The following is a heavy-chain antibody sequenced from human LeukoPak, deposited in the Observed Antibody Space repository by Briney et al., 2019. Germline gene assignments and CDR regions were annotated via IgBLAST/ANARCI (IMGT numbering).Heavy chain of an antibody. CDR3: ARHGSGSVSGMDV. CDR2: IYYSGST. V-gene: IGHV4-59*08. D-gene: IGHD3-10*01. J-gene: IGHJ6*02. CDR1: GGSISSYY. Sequence: SETLSLTCTVSGGSISSYYWSWLRQPPGKGLEWIGYIYYSGSTNYNPSLKSRVTISVDTSMNQFSLKLSSVTAADTSVYYCARHGSGSVSGMDVWGQGTTVTVSS.